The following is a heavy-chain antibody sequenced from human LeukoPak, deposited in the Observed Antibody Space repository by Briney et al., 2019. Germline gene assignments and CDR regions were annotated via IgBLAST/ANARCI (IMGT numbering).Heavy chain of an antibody. D-gene: IGHD3-22*01. CDR1: DGSFSGYY. Sequence: SETLSLTCAVYDGSFSGYYWSWIRQPPGKGLEWIGEINHSGSTNYNPSLKSRVTISVDTSKNQFSLKLSSVTAADTAVYYCARARYYYDSSGYTLDYWGQGTLVTVSS. V-gene: IGHV4-34*01. CDR3: ARARYYYDSSGYTLDY. J-gene: IGHJ4*02. CDR2: INHSGST.